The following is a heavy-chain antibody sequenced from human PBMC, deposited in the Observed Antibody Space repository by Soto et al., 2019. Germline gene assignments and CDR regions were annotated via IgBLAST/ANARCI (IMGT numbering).Heavy chain of an antibody. CDR2: IIPIFGTA. CDR1: GGTFSSYA. D-gene: IGHD3-10*01. J-gene: IGHJ5*02. Sequence: KLFWASVKVSCKASGGTFSSYAISWVRQAPGQGLEWMGGIIPIFGTANYAHKFLGRVTITVDESTSTACMELSSLRSEDTAVYYCARVGLLWFGESYYYNWFDPWGQGTLVTVSS. CDR3: ARVGLLWFGESYYYNWFDP. V-gene: IGHV1-69*13.